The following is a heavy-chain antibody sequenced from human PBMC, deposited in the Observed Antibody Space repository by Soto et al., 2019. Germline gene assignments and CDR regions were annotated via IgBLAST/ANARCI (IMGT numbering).Heavy chain of an antibody. J-gene: IGHJ4*02. V-gene: IGHV3-21*05. CDR1: GFPFSFYS. D-gene: IGHD5-18*01. CDR2: ITPTSSYI. CDR3: ARDQPGYSYGYGLGY. Sequence: PGGSLRLSCEASGFPFSFYSMNWVRQAPGKGLEWIAYITPTSSYIYYADSVKGRFTISRDNAKNPLYLQMNSLRAEDTAVYYCARDQPGYSYGYGLGYWGQGTLVTVSS.